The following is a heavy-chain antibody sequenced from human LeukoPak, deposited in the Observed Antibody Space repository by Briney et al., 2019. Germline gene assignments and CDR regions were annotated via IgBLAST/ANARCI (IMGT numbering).Heavy chain of an antibody. CDR3: ATNYGSGSAPLDP. V-gene: IGHV1-18*01. CDR1: GFKFTSYD. CDR2: ISAYSGNT. D-gene: IGHD3-10*01. Sequence: ASVRVSCKPSGFKFTSYDLSWVRQAPGQGLEWMGWISAYSGNTNYAEKFHDRVTMTTDTSTGMAYMELRSLEFDDTAIYYCATNYGSGSAPLDPWGQGTLVTVSA. J-gene: IGHJ5*02.